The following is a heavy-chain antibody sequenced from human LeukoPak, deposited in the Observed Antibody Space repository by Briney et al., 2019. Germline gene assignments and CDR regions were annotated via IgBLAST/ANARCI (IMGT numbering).Heavy chain of an antibody. Sequence: GASVKVSCKASGYTFTSYGISWVRQAPGQGLEWMGWISAYNGNTNYAQKLQGRVTMTTDTSPSTAYMELASLRSDDTAVYYCARVADSGYSNGYGWFDPWGQGTLVTVSS. CDR1: GYTFTSYG. J-gene: IGHJ5*02. D-gene: IGHD5-18*01. V-gene: IGHV1-18*01. CDR3: ARVADSGYSNGYGWFDP. CDR2: ISAYNGNT.